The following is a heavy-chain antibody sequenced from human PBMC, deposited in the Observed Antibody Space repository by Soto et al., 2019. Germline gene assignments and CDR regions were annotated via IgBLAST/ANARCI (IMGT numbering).Heavy chain of an antibody. D-gene: IGHD1-26*01. CDR3: ARGIVGATLLVAFDI. V-gene: IGHV4-4*02. CDR2: IYHSGST. J-gene: IGHJ3*02. CDR1: GGSISSSNW. Sequence: SETLSLTCAVSGGSISSSNWWSWVRQPPGKGLEWIGEIYHSGSTNYIPSLKSRVTISVDTSKNQFSLKLSSVTAADTAVYYCARGIVGATLLVAFDIWGQGTMVTVSS.